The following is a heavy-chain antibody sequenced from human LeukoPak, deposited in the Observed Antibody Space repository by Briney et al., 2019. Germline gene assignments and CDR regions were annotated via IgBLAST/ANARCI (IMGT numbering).Heavy chain of an antibody. D-gene: IGHD2-21*02. CDR1: GYSISSGYY. J-gene: IGHJ4*02. CDR2: IYHSGST. V-gene: IGHV4-38-2*02. Sequence: PSETLSLTCTVSGYSISSGYYWGWIRQPPGKGLEWIGSIYHSGSTYYNPSLKSRVTISVDTSKNQFSLKLSSVTAADTAVYYCAKRMAYCGGDCWDYWGQGTLVTVSS. CDR3: AKRMAYCGGDCWDY.